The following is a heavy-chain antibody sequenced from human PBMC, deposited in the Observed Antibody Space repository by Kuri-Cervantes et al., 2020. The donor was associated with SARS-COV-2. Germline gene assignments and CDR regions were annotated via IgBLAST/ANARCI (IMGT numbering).Heavy chain of an antibody. Sequence: KVSCKGSGYSFTSYWIGWVRQMPGKGLEWMGIIYPGDSDTRYSPSLQGQVTISADKSISTAYLQWSSLKASDTAMYYCARSKVGATTYLDYWGQGTLVTVSS. CDR3: ARSKVGATTYLDY. J-gene: IGHJ4*02. CDR1: GYSFTSYW. V-gene: IGHV5-51*01. D-gene: IGHD1-26*01. CDR2: IYPGDSDT.